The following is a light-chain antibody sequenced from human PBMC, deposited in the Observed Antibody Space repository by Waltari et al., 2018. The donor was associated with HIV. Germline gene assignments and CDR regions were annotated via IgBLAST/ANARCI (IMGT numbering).Light chain of an antibody. CDR3: QQYYSIPRT. Sequence: DIVMTQFPDSLAVYLGERATVNCESSHSISYSSNNKTYLAWFQQQPGQPPKLLISGASTRESGVPDRFSGSGAGTEFSLTIAGLQAEDVGVYYCQQYYSIPRTFGQGTKVEIK. J-gene: IGKJ1*01. V-gene: IGKV4-1*01. CDR1: HSISYSSNNKTY. CDR2: GAS.